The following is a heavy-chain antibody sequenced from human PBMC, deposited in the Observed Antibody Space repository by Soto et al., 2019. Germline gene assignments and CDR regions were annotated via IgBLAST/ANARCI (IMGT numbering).Heavy chain of an antibody. CDR3: ARQYYYDSSGYYVPFDY. V-gene: IGHV1-18*01. CDR2: ISAYNGNT. Sequence: ASVKVSCKASGYTFTSYGMSWVRQAPGQGLEWMGWISAYNGNTNYAQKLQGRVTMTTDTSTSTAYMELRSLRSDDTAVYYCARQYYYDSSGYYVPFDYWGQGTLVTVSS. D-gene: IGHD3-22*01. J-gene: IGHJ4*02. CDR1: GYTFTSYG.